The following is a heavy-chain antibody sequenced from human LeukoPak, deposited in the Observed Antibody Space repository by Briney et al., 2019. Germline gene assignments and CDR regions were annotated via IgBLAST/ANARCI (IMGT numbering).Heavy chain of an antibody. Sequence: GGXXXXSXXXXGXTXXGYXMNWIRQAPGKGLEWVSSFGTRSTSIYHAGSVKGRFAISRDNAKNSLYLQMNSLRAEDTALYYCAREVSEGFDFWGQGTLVTVSS. CDR2: FGTRSTSI. D-gene: IGHD3-22*01. CDR1: GXTXXGYX. J-gene: IGHJ4*02. V-gene: IGHV3-21*01. CDR3: AREVSEGFDF.